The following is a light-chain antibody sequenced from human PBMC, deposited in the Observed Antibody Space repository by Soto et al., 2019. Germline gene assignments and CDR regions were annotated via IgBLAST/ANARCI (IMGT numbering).Light chain of an antibody. Sequence: DIVMTQSPDSLAVSLGERGTINCKSSQNNKNYLAWYQQKTGQPPKLLIDWASTRASGVPDRFSGNGSGTDFTLEISRVETDDVGIYYCMQSTQLPPTFGQGTRLEIK. CDR2: WAS. CDR3: MQSTQLPPT. V-gene: IGKV4-1*01. J-gene: IGKJ5*01. CDR1: QNNKNY.